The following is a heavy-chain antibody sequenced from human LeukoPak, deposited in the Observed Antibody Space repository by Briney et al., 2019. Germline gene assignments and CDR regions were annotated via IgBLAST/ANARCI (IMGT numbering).Heavy chain of an antibody. J-gene: IGHJ4*02. CDR3: AKEGAILRGYSVTFFDY. CDR2: ISYDGSNK. CDR1: GFTFSSYG. V-gene: IGHV3-30*18. D-gene: IGHD5/OR15-5a*01. Sequence: GGSLRLSCAASGFTFSSYGMHWVRQAPGKGLEWVAVISYDGSNKYYADSVKGRFTISRDNSKNTLYLQMNSLRAENTAVYYCAKEGAILRGYSVTFFDYWGQGTLVTVSS.